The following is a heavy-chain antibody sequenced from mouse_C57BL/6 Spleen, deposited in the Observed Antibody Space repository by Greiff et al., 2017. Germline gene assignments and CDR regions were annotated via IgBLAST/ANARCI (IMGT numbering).Heavy chain of an antibody. CDR1: GYTFTDYN. CDR2: NNPNNGGT. D-gene: IGHD2-2*01. J-gene: IGHJ3*01. CDR3: ARNGYDRTWFAY. Sequence: VQLQQSGPELVKPGASVKMSCKASGYTFTDYNMHWVKQSHGKSLEWIGYNNPNNGGTSYNQKFKGKATLTVNKSSSTAYMELRSLTSEDSAVYYCARNGYDRTWFAYWGQGTLVTVSA. V-gene: IGHV1-22*01.